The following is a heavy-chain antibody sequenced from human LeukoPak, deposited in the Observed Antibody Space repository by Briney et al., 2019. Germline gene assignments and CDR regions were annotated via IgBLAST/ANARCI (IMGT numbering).Heavy chain of an antibody. D-gene: IGHD3-22*01. CDR2: INPSGGST. V-gene: IGHV1-46*01. CDR1: GYTFTSYY. J-gene: IGHJ4*02. CDR3: ARALYDSSAPDEYYFDY. Sequence: ASVKVSCKASGYTFTSYYMHWVRQAPGQGLEWMGIINPSGGSTSYAQKFQGRVTMSRDTSTSTVYMELSSLRSEDTAVYYCARALYDSSAPDEYYFDYWGQGTLVTVSS.